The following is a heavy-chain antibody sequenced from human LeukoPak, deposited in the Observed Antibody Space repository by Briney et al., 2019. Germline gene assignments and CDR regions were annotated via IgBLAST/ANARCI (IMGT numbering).Heavy chain of an antibody. CDR1: GFNSSNAW. Sequence: GGSLRLSCAASGFNSSNAWMSWVRQAPGKGLEWVAPITSTSSYIYHADSLRGRFTISRDNDENSLFLQMDSLRAEDTAVYYCARDGSYYGQYYFDYWGQGTLVTVSS. D-gene: IGHD1-26*01. CDR2: ITSTSSYI. CDR3: ARDGSYYGQYYFDY. J-gene: IGHJ4*02. V-gene: IGHV3-21*06.